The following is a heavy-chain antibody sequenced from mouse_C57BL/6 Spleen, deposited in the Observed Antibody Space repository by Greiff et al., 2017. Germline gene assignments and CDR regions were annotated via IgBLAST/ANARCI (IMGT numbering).Heavy chain of an antibody. CDR3: ARSYDGSTAWFAY. D-gene: IGHD2-3*01. Sequence: EVQLQQSGPELVKPGDSVKISCKASGYSFTGYFMNWVMQSHGKSLEWIGRINPYNGDTFYNQKFKGKATLTVDKSSSTAHMELRSLTSEDSAVYYCARSYDGSTAWFAYWSQGTLVTVSA. J-gene: IGHJ3*01. CDR1: GYSFTGYF. CDR2: INPYNGDT. V-gene: IGHV1-20*01.